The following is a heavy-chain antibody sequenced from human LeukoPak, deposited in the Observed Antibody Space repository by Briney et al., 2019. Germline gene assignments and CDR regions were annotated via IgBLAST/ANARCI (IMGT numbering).Heavy chain of an antibody. CDR1: GFTFSSYA. CDR3: ARNLGYYYDGIDY. V-gene: IGHV3-21*01. Sequence: GGSLRLSCAASGFTFSSYAMSWVRQAPGKGLEWVSSISSSSSYIYYADSVKGRFTISRDNAKNSLYLQMNSLRAEDTAVYYCARNLGYYYDGIDYWGQGTLVTVSS. J-gene: IGHJ4*02. CDR2: ISSSSSYI. D-gene: IGHD3-22*01.